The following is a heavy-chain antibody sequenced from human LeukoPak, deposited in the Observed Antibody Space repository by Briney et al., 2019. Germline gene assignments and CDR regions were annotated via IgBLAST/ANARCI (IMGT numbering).Heavy chain of an antibody. CDR2: INPSGGST. J-gene: IGHJ4*02. D-gene: IGHD1-20*01. CDR1: GYTFTSYD. CDR3: ARDLPYNWPTGNSPDY. V-gene: IGHV1-46*01. Sequence: ASVKVSCKASGYTFTSYDINWVRQAPGQGLEWMGIINPSGGSTSYAQKFQGRVTMTRDTSTSTVYMELSSLRSEDTAVYYCARDLPYNWPTGNSPDYWGQGTLVTVSS.